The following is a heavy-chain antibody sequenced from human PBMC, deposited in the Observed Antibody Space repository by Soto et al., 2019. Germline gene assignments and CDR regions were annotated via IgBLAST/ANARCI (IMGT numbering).Heavy chain of an antibody. D-gene: IGHD3-22*01. CDR3: ATQPRYDTSGYFYY. J-gene: IGHJ4*02. Sequence: WTWIRQRPGKGLEWIGDIYYSGSTDYHPSLRTRVTISKDRSKNQFSLRVTSVTAADTAVYYCATQPRYDTSGYFYYWGQGTLVTVSS. V-gene: IGHV4-31*02. CDR2: IYYSGST.